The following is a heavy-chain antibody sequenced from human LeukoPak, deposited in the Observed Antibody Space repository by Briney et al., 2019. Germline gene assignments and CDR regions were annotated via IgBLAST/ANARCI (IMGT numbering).Heavy chain of an antibody. V-gene: IGHV3-23*01. CDR3: VKALYGDYGRFDY. CDR1: GFTFSTYA. Sequence: GGSLRLSCAASGFTFSTYAMSWVRQGPGKGLDWVSTISDGGTDTHYADSVKGRFTISRDNSNNTLYLQMNSLRAEDTAVYYCVKALYGDYGRFDYWGQGTLVTVSS. D-gene: IGHD4-17*01. J-gene: IGHJ4*02. CDR2: ISDGGTDT.